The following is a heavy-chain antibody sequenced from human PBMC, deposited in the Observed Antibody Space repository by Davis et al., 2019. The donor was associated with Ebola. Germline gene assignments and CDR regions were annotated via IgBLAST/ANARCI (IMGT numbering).Heavy chain of an antibody. Sequence: GESLKISCAASGFTFSSYAMSWVRQAPGKGLEWVSAISGSGGSTYYADSVKGRFTISRDNSKNTLYLQMNSLRAEDTAVYYCAKALGADWYYYYGMDVWGQGTTVTVSS. CDR1: GFTFSSYA. J-gene: IGHJ6*02. CDR3: AKALGADWYYYYGMDV. CDR2: ISGSGGST. V-gene: IGHV3-23*01. D-gene: IGHD3-16*01.